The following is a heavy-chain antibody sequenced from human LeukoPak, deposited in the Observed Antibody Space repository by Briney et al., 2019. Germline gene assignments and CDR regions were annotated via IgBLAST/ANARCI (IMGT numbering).Heavy chain of an antibody. Sequence: PGGSLRLSCAASGFTLDDSGMSWVRQAPGKGLEWVSGINWTGGSTGYADSVKGRFTISRDNAKNSLYLQMNSLRAEDTAVYYCARDGGSAWFLDYWGQGTLVTVSS. V-gene: IGHV3-20*04. J-gene: IGHJ4*02. D-gene: IGHD6-19*01. CDR3: ARDGGSAWFLDY. CDR1: GFTLDDSG. CDR2: INWTGGST.